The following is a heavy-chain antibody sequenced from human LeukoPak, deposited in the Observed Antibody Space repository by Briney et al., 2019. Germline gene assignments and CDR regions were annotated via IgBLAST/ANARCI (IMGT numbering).Heavy chain of an antibody. Sequence: GGSLRLSCAASGFTFSIYAMSWVRQAPGKGLQWVSSITSRGESTWYVDSVKGRFTITRDNSENTLYLQMHSLRAEDTAVYYCARGRPNYYGSDGHYYRRDGDYWGRGTLVSVSS. CDR1: GFTFSIYA. CDR3: ARGRPNYYGSDGHYYRRDGDY. J-gene: IGHJ4*02. V-gene: IGHV3-23*01. D-gene: IGHD3-22*01. CDR2: ITSRGEST.